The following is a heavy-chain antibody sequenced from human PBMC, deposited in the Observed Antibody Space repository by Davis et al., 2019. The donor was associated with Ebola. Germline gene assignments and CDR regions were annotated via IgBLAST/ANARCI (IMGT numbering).Heavy chain of an antibody. D-gene: IGHD3-3*01. J-gene: IGHJ6*02. V-gene: IGHV1-3*01. CDR1: GYTFTSYA. CDR2: INAGNGNT. Sequence: AASVKVSCKASGYTFTSYAMHWVRQAPGQRLEWMGWINAGNGNTKYSQKFQGRVTITRDTSASTAYMELSSLRSEDTAVYYCARCRERITIFGSARLYGMDVWGQGTTVTVSS. CDR3: ARCRERITIFGSARLYGMDV.